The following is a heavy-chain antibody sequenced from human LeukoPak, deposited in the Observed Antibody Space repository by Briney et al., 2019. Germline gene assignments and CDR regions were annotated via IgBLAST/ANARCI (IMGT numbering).Heavy chain of an antibody. Sequence: SETLSLTCAVYGGSFSGYYWSWIRQPPGKGLEWIGEINHSGSTNYNPSLKSRVTISVDTSKNQFSLKLSSVTAADTAVYYCARLVVVAATYYYYGMDVWGQGTTVTVSS. D-gene: IGHD2-15*01. J-gene: IGHJ6*02. CDR2: INHSGST. V-gene: IGHV4-34*01. CDR1: GGSFSGYY. CDR3: ARLVVVAATYYYYGMDV.